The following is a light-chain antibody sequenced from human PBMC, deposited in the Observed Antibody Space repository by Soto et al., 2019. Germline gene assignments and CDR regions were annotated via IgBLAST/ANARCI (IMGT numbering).Light chain of an antibody. V-gene: IGKV1-39*01. J-gene: IGKJ5*01. CDR3: PQSASSPIT. Sequence: EIPMTQSTSSLSASVGDRVTITCRASQSISSYLSWYQQKPGTAPKVLIYAASSLQSGVPSRFSGSGSGTDFTLTISSLQPEDVATYYCPQSASSPITFCQGRLPAIK. CDR2: AAS. CDR1: QSISSY.